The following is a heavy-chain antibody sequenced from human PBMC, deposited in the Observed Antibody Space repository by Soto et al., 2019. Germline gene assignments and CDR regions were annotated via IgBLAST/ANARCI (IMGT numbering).Heavy chain of an antibody. CDR2: MNPNSGNT. CDR1: GYTFINFG. D-gene: IGHD6-13*01. Sequence: GASVKVSSKTSGYTFINFGINWVRQATGQGLEWMGWMNPNSGNTGYAQKFQGRVTMTRNTSISTAYMELSSLRSEDTAVYYCAREEQQLEMDVWGKGTTVTVSS. J-gene: IGHJ6*04. V-gene: IGHV1-8*02. CDR3: AREEQQLEMDV.